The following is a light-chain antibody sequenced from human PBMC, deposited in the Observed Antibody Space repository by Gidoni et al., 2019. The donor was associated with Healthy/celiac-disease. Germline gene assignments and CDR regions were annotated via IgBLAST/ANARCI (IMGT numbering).Light chain of an antibody. CDR2: DHN. CDR1: SSNMGNNY. Sequence: QSVLTQPPSVSAAPGQKVTISCSGSSSNMGNNYVSWYKQLPGTAPKLLIYDHNKRPSGIPDRFSGSKSGTSATLGITGLQTGDEADYYCGTWDSSLSAGVFGGGTKLTVL. CDR3: GTWDSSLSAGV. V-gene: IGLV1-51*01. J-gene: IGLJ2*01.